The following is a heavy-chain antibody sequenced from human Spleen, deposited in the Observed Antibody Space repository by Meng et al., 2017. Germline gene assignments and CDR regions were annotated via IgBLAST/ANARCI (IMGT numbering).Heavy chain of an antibody. Sequence: GESLKISCAASGFTFSSYAMSWVRQAPGKGLEWVSAISGTGASTYYADSVKGRFTISRDNSKNTLYLQINSLRAEDTAVYYCAKESAVVGTEAIDYWGQGTLVTVSS. CDR3: AKESAVVGTEAIDY. CDR2: ISGTGAST. V-gene: IGHV3-23*01. J-gene: IGHJ4*02. CDR1: GFTFSSYA. D-gene: IGHD6-19*01.